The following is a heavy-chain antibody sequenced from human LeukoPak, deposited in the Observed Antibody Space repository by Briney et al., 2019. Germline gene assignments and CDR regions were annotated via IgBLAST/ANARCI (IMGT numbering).Heavy chain of an antibody. Sequence: SETLSLTCGGSGASVSSHFWSWIRQTPGMGLEWIGYISNRGSTGYNPSLRSRVTISVDAPKNEVSLNVRSVSAADTAVYYCAKDVSGTYYSFDVWGQGRTV. J-gene: IGHJ3*01. V-gene: IGHV4-59*02. D-gene: IGHD1-26*01. CDR3: AKDVSGTYYSFDV. CDR2: ISNRGST. CDR1: GASVSSHF.